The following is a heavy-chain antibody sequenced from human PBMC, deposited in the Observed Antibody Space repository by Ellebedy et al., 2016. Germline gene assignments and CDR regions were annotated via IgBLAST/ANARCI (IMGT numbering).Heavy chain of an antibody. J-gene: IGHJ4*02. D-gene: IGHD6-19*01. V-gene: IGHV3-30-3*01. CDR1: GFTFSSYA. CDR2: ISYDGSNK. Sequence: GESLKISXAASGFTFSSYAMHWVRQAPGKGLEWVAVISYDGSNKYYADSVKGRFTISRDNSKNTLYLQMNSLRAEDTAVYYCARAVAGTADYWGQGTLVTVSS. CDR3: ARAVAGTADY.